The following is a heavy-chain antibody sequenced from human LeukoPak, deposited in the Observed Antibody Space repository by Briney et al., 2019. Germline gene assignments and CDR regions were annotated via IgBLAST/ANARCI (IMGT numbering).Heavy chain of an antibody. CDR1: GFTFSSYW. J-gene: IGHJ4*02. V-gene: IGHV3-53*01. CDR3: AGMSVNGYSPY. Sequence: GGSLRLSCAASGFTFSSYWMSWVRQAPGKGLEWVSIIYRGETTYYSDSVKGRFTISRDNSKNTLYLQMNSLRAEDTAVYYCAGMSVNGYSPYWGQGTLVTVSS. D-gene: IGHD5-18*01. CDR2: IYRGETT.